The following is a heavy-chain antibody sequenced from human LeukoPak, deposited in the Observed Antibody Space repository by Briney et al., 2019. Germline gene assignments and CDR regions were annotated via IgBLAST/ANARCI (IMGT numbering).Heavy chain of an antibody. CDR3: EREHYSREATSWFDP. V-gene: IGHV4-38-2*02. CDR1: GYSISSGYY. CDR2: IYHSGST. J-gene: IGHJ5*02. Sequence: PSETLSLTCAVSGYSISSGYYWGWIRQPPGKGLELIGNIYHSGSTYYNPSLKSRVTISVDTSKNQFSLKLSSVTAADTAVYYCEREHYSREATSWFDPWGQGSLVTVSS. D-gene: IGHD6-19*01.